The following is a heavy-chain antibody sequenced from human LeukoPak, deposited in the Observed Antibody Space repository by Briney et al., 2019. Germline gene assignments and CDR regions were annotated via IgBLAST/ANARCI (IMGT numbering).Heavy chain of an antibody. J-gene: IGHJ4*02. D-gene: IGHD1-7*01. V-gene: IGHV3-23*01. CDR2: ISGSGGST. CDR3: ARDRRMRVRGYGITGTTGLDN. Sequence: GGSLRLSCAASGFTFSSYAMSWVRQAPGKGLEWVSDISGSGGSTKYADSVKGRFTISRDNFKKTLYLRMNSLRAEDTAVYYCARDRRMRVRGYGITGTTGLDNWGQGTLVTVSS. CDR1: GFTFSSYA.